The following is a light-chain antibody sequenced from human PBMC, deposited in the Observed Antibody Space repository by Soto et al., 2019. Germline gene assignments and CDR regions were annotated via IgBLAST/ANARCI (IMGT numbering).Light chain of an antibody. CDR3: QQLSRYPLT. J-gene: IGKJ4*01. CDR1: QALSNY. V-gene: IGKV1-9*01. Sequence: DIQMTQSPSSLSASVGDRVTISWLASQALSNYLAWYQQKPGKAPDLLIYSASTLQSGVPSRFSGSGSETEFSLTIRALQPEDFATYYCQQLSRYPLTFGGGTMVDIK. CDR2: SAS.